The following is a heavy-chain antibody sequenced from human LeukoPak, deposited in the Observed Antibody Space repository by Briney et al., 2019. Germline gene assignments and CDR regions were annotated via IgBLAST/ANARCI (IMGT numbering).Heavy chain of an antibody. Sequence: GGSLRLSCVASGFTFGKYWMSWVRQAPGKGLEWVANIKLDGSEKNYVDSVKGRFTISKDNTKNSLYLQMNSLRVEDTAVFYCARDQYDTWSRRGNFDSWGQGTLVIVSS. CDR2: IKLDGSEK. CDR3: ARDQYDTWSRRGNFDS. J-gene: IGHJ4*02. V-gene: IGHV3-7*03. CDR1: GFTFGKYW. D-gene: IGHD3-3*01.